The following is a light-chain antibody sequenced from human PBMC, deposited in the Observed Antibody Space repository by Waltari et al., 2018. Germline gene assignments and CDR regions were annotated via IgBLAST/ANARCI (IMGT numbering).Light chain of an antibody. J-gene: IGKJ1*01. CDR3: QQYFNTPRT. V-gene: IGKV4-1*01. Sequence: DIVMTQSPDSLALSLGVRATINCKSSQAVLYSANKHNYLAWYLQKPGQPPQLLVSWASIRESGVPDRFSCSGSETDFALTISSLEAEDVAVYYCQQYFNTPRTFGQGTRVEIK. CDR2: WAS. CDR1: QAVLYSANKHNY.